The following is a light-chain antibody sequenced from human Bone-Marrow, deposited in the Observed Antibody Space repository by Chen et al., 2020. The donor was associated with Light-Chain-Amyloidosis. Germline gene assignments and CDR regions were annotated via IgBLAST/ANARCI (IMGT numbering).Light chain of an antibody. CDR2: EVT. V-gene: IGLV2-14*01. Sequence: QSALTQPASVSGSPGQSITISCTGTSSDVGGDNHVSWYQQHPDKAPKLMIYEVTNRPSWVPDLFAGSKSDNTASLTISGLQTEDEADYFCSSYTITITLVFGSGTRVTVL. CDR3: SSYTITITLV. CDR1: SSDVGGDNH. J-gene: IGLJ1*01.